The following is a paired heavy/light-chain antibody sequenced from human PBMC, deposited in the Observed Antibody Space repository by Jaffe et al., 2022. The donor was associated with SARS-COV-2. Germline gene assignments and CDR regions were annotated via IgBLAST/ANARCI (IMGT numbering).Light chain of an antibody. CDR2: EVS. V-gene: IGLV2-8*01. CDR1: SSDVGGYNY. Sequence: QSALTQPPSASGSPGQSVTISCTGTSSDVGGYNYVSWYQQHPGKAPKLMIYEVSKRPSGVPDRFSGSKSGNTASLTVSGLQAEDEADYYCSSYAGSNNYQFGGGTKLTVL. J-gene: IGLJ2*01. CDR3: SSYAGSNNYQ.
Heavy chain of an antibody. CDR3: ARAERFPMTGYCSGGSCTNPKMNRAFDI. V-gene: IGHV4-34*01. CDR1: GGSFSGYY. D-gene: IGHD2-15*01. J-gene: IGHJ3*02. Sequence: QVQLQQWGAGLLKPSETLSLTCAVYGGSFSGYYWSWIRQPPGKGLEWIGEINHSGSTNYNPSLKSRVTISVDTSKNQFSLKLSSVTAADTAVYYCARAERFPMTGYCSGGSCTNPKMNRAFDIWGQGTMVTVSS. CDR2: INHSGST.